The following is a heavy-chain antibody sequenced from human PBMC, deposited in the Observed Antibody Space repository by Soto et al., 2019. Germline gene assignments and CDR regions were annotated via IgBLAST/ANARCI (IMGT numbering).Heavy chain of an antibody. J-gene: IGHJ3*01. CDR1: VDSFSSGSYY. CDR2: IYYSGRT. CDR3: ERLQGDVFDH. Sequence: SETLSLTCTVSVDSFSSGSYYWGWIRQPPGKGLEWIVNIYYSGRTYYNPSLKSRVTISVDTSKNQFSLKLSSVTAADTAVYYCERLQGDVFDHCGQASIVTXS. V-gene: IGHV4-39*01.